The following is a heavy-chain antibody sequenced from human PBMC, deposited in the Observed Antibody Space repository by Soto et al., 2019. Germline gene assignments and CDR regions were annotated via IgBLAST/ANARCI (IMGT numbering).Heavy chain of an antibody. CDR3: ARPVNYYYYYMDV. V-gene: IGHV4-39*01. CDR2: INYSGST. J-gene: IGHJ6*03. Sequence: SETLSLTCTVSGGSISSSTSYWGWIRQPPGKGLEWIGSINYSGSTYYSPSLKSRVTISADTSKNQFSMKLSSVTAADTAVYYCARPVNYYYYYMDVWGKGTMVTVSS. CDR1: GGSISSSTSY.